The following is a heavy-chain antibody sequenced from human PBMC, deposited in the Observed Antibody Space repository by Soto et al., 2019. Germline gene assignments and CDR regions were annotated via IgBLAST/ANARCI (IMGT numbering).Heavy chain of an antibody. Sequence: EVQLVESGGGLVKPGGSLRLSCAAFGFTFSDAWMNWVRQAPGKGLEWVGRIKRKSDGGTTDYAPPMKGRFTISRDDSKNTLYLQMNSLRTEDTAVYYCTRNADSDFWAQGTLVTVSS. V-gene: IGHV3-15*01. CDR3: TRNADSDF. CDR1: GFTFSDAW. CDR2: IKRKSDGGTT. J-gene: IGHJ4*02.